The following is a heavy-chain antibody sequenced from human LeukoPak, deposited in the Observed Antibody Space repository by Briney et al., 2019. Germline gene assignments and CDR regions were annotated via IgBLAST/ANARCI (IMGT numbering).Heavy chain of an antibody. J-gene: IGHJ4*02. D-gene: IGHD7-27*01. V-gene: IGHV4-34*01. Sequence: SETLSLTCAVYGGSFSGYYWSWIRQPPGKGLEWIGEINHSGSTNYNPPLKSRVTISVDTSKNQFSLKVSSVTAADTAVYYCARHLNWGSAFDYWGQGTLVTVSS. CDR3: ARHLNWGSAFDY. CDR2: INHSGST. CDR1: GGSFSGYY.